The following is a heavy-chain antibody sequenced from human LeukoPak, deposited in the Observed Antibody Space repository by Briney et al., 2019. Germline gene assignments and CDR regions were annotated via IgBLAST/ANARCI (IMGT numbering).Heavy chain of an antibody. Sequence: SETLSLTCTVSGGSISRYYWSWIRQPPGKGLEWIGYIYYSGSTNYNPSLKSRVTISLDTSKNQFSLKLNSVTAADTAVYYCARVLKFYYSSGSYSYYFDYWGRGTLVTVSS. J-gene: IGHJ4*02. CDR2: IYYSGST. V-gene: IGHV4-59*08. CDR1: GGSISRYY. D-gene: IGHD3-10*01. CDR3: ARVLKFYYSSGSYSYYFDY.